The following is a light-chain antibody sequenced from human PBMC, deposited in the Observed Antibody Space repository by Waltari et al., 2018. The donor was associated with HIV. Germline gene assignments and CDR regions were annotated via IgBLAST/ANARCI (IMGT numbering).Light chain of an antibody. CDR3: QSYDSTLSGSDWV. CDR1: SSNIGAGYD. CDR2: GNN. J-gene: IGLJ3*02. V-gene: IGLV1-40*01. Sequence: QSVLTQPPSVSGAPGQRVTISCTGSSSNIGAGYDVPWYQQLPGTAPKPLIYGNNHRASGVPDRFSGSKSDTSASLAITGLQSEDEADYYCQSYDSTLSGSDWVFGGGTKLTVL.